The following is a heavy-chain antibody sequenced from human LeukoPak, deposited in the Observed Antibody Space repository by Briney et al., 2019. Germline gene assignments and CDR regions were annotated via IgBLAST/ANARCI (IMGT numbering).Heavy chain of an antibody. D-gene: IGHD3-3*01. CDR1: GYTFTSYD. Sequence: ASVKVSCKASGYTFTSYDINWVRQATGQGLEWMGWMNPNSGNTGYAQKFQGRVTMTRNTSISTAYMELSSLRSEDTAVYYCARGGVLRLLEWLSSGPPDYWGQGTLVTVSS. V-gene: IGHV1-8*01. CDR2: MNPNSGNT. CDR3: ARGGVLRLLEWLSSGPPDY. J-gene: IGHJ4*02.